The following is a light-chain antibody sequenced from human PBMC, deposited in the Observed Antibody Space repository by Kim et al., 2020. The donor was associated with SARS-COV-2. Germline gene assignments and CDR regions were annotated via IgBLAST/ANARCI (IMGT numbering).Light chain of an antibody. CDR3: QQYNSFSRT. J-gene: IGKJ1*01. Sequence: ASVGDRVTITGRASQTISSWLAWYQQRPGKGPKLLIYDASSLEGGVPSRFSGSGSGTEFTLTISSLQPDDFATYYCQQYNSFSRTFGQGTKVDIK. CDR1: QTISSW. CDR2: DAS. V-gene: IGKV1-5*01.